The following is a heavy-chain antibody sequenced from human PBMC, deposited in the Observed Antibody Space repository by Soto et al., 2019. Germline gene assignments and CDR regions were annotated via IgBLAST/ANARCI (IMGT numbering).Heavy chain of an antibody. D-gene: IGHD6-19*01. Sequence: PSETLSLTCTVSGDSISSYYWSWIRQPPGKGLEWIGYIYYSGSTKYNPSLKSRVTISVDTSKNQFSLKLSSVTAADTAVYYCARHGAVAAYVYYYGMDVWGQGTTVTVSS. V-gene: IGHV4-59*08. CDR3: ARHGAVAAYVYYYGMDV. CDR1: GDSISSYY. CDR2: IYYSGST. J-gene: IGHJ6*02.